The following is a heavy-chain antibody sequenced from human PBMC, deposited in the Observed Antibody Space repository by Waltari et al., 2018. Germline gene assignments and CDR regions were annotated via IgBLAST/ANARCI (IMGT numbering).Heavy chain of an antibody. Sequence: QVQLQESGPGLVKPSETLSLTCTVSGGSISSYYWSWIRQPPGKGLEWVGYIYYSGSTNYNPSLRSRITISVDTSKSQFSLKLTSVTAADTAVYYCARTNFWSGYLDSWGQGTLVTVS. D-gene: IGHD3-3*01. CDR3: ARTNFWSGYLDS. CDR2: IYYSGST. CDR1: GGSISSYY. V-gene: IGHV4-59*01. J-gene: IGHJ4*02.